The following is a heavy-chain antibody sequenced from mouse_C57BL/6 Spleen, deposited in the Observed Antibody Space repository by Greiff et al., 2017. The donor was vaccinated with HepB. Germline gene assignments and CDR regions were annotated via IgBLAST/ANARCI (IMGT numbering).Heavy chain of an antibody. Sequence: EVQLQQSGPELVKPGASVKISCKASGYSFTGYYMNWVKQSPEKSLEWIGEINPSTGGTTYNQKFKAKATLTVDKSSSTAYMQLKSLTSEDSAVYYCAEGYYATYWGQGTLVTVSA. CDR1: GYSFTGYY. V-gene: IGHV1-42*01. D-gene: IGHD2-3*01. CDR3: AEGYYATY. J-gene: IGHJ3*01. CDR2: INPSTGGT.